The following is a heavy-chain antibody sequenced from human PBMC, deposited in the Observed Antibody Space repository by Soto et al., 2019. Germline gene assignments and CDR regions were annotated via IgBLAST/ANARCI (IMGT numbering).Heavy chain of an antibody. CDR1: GFTFDDYG. Sequence: AGGSLRLSCAASGFTFDDYGMNWVRQAPGKGLEWVSGINWNGASTGYADSVRGRFTISRDNAKNSLYLQMNSLRAEDTALYYCARGRVGADDYGMDVWGQGTTVTVSS. J-gene: IGHJ6*02. V-gene: IGHV3-20*04. D-gene: IGHD1-26*01. CDR3: ARGRVGADDYGMDV. CDR2: INWNGAST.